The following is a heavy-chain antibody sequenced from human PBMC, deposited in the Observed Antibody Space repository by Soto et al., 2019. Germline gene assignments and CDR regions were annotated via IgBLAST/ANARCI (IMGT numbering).Heavy chain of an antibody. D-gene: IGHD3-22*01. Sequence: PSETLSLTCSVSGDSISNSRFYWAWIRQPPGEGLEWIGSIYHTGNAYYNPSLKSRVTISVDTSKNQFSLKLTSATAADAALYYCARDFFDSSDYTTNWFDPWGQGTLVTVSS. CDR1: GDSISNSRFY. V-gene: IGHV4-39*01. J-gene: IGHJ5*02. CDR2: IYHTGNA. CDR3: ARDFFDSSDYTTNWFDP.